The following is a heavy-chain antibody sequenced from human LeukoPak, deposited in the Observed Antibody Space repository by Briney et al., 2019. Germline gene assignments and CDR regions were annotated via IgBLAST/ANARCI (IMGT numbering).Heavy chain of an antibody. D-gene: IGHD3-10*01. CDR3: ARDHITMVRGGTGFDY. Sequence: SETLSLTCAVYGGSISGYYWSWIRQPPGKGLEWIGEINHSGSTNYNPSLKSRVTISVDTSKNQFSLKLSSVTAADTAVFYCARDHITMVRGGTGFDYWGQGTLVTVSS. CDR1: GGSISGYY. CDR2: INHSGST. V-gene: IGHV4-34*01. J-gene: IGHJ4*02.